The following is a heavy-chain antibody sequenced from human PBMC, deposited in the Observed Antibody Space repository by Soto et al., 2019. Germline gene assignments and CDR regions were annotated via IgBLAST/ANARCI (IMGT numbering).Heavy chain of an antibody. D-gene: IGHD3-22*01. Sequence: ASVKVSCKAPGYTFTAYYIYWVRQAPGQGLELMGMIKPSGGSTSYAQKFQDRVIMTRDTSTSTVYMELSSLRSEDTAVYFCARFSSGYTREYYFDYWGQGTLVTVPQ. CDR1: GYTFTAYY. V-gene: IGHV1-46*01. CDR3: ARFSSGYTREYYFDY. J-gene: IGHJ4*02. CDR2: IKPSGGST.